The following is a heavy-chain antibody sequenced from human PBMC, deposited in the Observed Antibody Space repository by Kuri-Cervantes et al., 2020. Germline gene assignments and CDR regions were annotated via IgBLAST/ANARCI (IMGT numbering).Heavy chain of an antibody. Sequence: GESRKISCEASGFTFSNYAMSWVRQAPGKGLDWVSTIISGAGTHYADSVRGRFTISRDNAKNSLYLQMNSLRAEDTAVYYCARRDIVVVVAASRAIAFDIWGQGTMVTVSS. J-gene: IGHJ3*02. CDR3: ARRDIVVVVAASRAIAFDI. CDR2: IISGAGT. V-gene: IGHV3-23*01. D-gene: IGHD2-15*01. CDR1: GFTFSNYA.